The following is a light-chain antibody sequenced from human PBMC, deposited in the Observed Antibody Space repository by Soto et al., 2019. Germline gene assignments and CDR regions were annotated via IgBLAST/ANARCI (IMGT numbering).Light chain of an antibody. CDR2: AAS. V-gene: IGKV1-9*01. Sequence: IRLTQSPRSVPASMGDRATXSCRASQEIAIYLAWYQQKPGEAPKLLIYAASTLYGGVPSRFSDTVSGTEFSLTITSLQPEDFATYYCQQLFHSPITFGQGTRVEIK. CDR3: QQLFHSPIT. CDR1: QEIAIY. J-gene: IGKJ5*01.